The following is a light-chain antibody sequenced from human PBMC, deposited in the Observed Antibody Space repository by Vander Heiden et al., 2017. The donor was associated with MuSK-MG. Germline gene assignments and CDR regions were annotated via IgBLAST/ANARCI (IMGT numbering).Light chain of an antibody. J-gene: IGKJ2*01. CDR1: QSISSF. V-gene: IGKV1-5*03. CDR2: KAS. CDR3: QKYNCYPVT. Sequence: DLQITQSPSTLSASVGDRVTISCRASQSISSFLAWYQQQPGKAPKLLIYKASSLESGVPSRFSGSGSGTEFTLTISSLQPDDFATYYCQKYNCYPVTFGQGTKLEIK.